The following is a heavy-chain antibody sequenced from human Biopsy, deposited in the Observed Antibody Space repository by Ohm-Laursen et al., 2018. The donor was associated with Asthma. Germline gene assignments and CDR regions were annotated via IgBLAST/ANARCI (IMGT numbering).Heavy chain of an antibody. CDR3: ARTFHFWSPYHAEHYQL. Sequence: SLRLACAATGFTFGDYWMSWVRQVPGKGMEWVANIKHGGTEKNHVDSLKGRFTISRDNAKNSLYLQMNSLRAEDTAVYYCARTFHFWSPYHAEHYQLWDQGTLVTVSS. CDR2: IKHGGTEK. D-gene: IGHD3-3*02. V-gene: IGHV3-7*01. CDR1: GFTFGDYW. J-gene: IGHJ1*01.